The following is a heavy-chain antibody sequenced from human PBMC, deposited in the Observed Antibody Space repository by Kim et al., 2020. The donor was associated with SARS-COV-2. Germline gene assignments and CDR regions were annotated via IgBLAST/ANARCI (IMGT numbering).Heavy chain of an antibody. CDR3: ARGFGWYFDL. CDR2: ISAKNADP. CDR1: GYTFNDDD. J-gene: IGHJ2*01. D-gene: IGHD3-10*01. Sequence: ASVKVSCKPSGYTFNDDDIIWVRQAPGQGLEWMGWISAKNADPEYAQKFMDRLALTTDTSTGTVYMELISLRSDDTAVYYCARGFGWYFDLWGRGTRVEVSS. V-gene: IGHV1-18*04.